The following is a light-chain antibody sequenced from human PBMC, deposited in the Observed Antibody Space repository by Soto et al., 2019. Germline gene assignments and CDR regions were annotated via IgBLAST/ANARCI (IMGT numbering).Light chain of an antibody. CDR1: TSVVGNYNL. CDR2: EVS. Sequence: QPVLTQPASLSGSPGQSISLSCTGTTSVVGNYNLVSWYQQHPGKAPKVMIYEVSQRPSGVSNRFSASKSGNTASLTISGLQAEDEADYYCCAHAGNRTYVFGSGTKVTVL. CDR3: CAHAGNRTYV. V-gene: IGLV2-23*02. J-gene: IGLJ1*01.